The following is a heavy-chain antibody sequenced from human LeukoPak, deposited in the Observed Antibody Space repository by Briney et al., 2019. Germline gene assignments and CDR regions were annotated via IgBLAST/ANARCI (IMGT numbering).Heavy chain of an antibody. CDR2: ISSGGGT. CDR1: GFSVSNTY. J-gene: IGHJ4*02. V-gene: IGHV3-53*01. Sequence: GGSLRLSCAASGFSVSNTYMSWVRQAPGKGLESVSLISSGGGTYYADSVKGRFTISRDNSKNALYLQMNSLRGEDTAVYYCARGGLLSGGSPSPPFDDWGQGTLVTVSS. CDR3: ARGGLLSGGSPSPPFDD. D-gene: IGHD2/OR15-2a*01.